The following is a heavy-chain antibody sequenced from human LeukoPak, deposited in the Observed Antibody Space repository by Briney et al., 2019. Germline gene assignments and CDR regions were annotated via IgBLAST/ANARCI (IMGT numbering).Heavy chain of an antibody. CDR1: GGSFSGYY. CDR3: ARGGSSSWYSGSSYYFDY. J-gene: IGHJ4*02. Sequence: SETLSLTCAVYGGSFSGYYWSWIRQPPGKGLEWIGSIYHSGSTYYNPSLKSRVTISVDTSKNQFSLKLSSVTAADTAVYYCARGGSSSWYSGSSYYFDYWGQGTLVTVSS. V-gene: IGHV4-34*01. D-gene: IGHD6-13*01. CDR2: IYHSGST.